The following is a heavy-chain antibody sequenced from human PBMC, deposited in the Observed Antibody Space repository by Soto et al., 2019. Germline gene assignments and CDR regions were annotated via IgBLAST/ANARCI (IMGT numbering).Heavy chain of an antibody. CDR1: GFTFSSYG. J-gene: IGHJ5*02. Sequence: PGGSLRLSCAASGFTFSSYGMHWVRQAPGKGLEWVAVIWYDGSNKYYADSVKGRFTISRDNSKNTLYLQMNSLRAEDTAVYYCARSRSPIVVVPAAMLFDPWGQGTLVTVSS. D-gene: IGHD2-2*01. CDR3: ARSRSPIVVVPAAMLFDP. V-gene: IGHV3-33*01. CDR2: IWYDGSNK.